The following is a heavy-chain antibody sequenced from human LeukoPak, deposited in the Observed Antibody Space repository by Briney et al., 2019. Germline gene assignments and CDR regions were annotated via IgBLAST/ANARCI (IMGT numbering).Heavy chain of an antibody. Sequence: SETLSLTCAVSGYSISSGYYWGWIRQPPGKGLEWIGSIYHSGSTYYNPSLKSRVTISVDTSKNQFSLKLSSVTAADTAVYYCARHRSEYQLLYDSWFDPWGQGTLLPVSS. CDR1: GYSISSGYY. J-gene: IGHJ5*02. CDR3: ARHRSEYQLLYDSWFDP. D-gene: IGHD2-2*02. V-gene: IGHV4-38-2*01. CDR2: IYHSGST.